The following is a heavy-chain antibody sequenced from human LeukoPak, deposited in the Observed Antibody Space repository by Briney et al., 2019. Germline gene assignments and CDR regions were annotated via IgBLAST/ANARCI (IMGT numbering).Heavy chain of an antibody. V-gene: IGHV3-30*02. D-gene: IGHD6-13*01. J-gene: IGHJ4*02. CDR2: IQYDGSTK. CDR1: GFTFSSYD. CDR3: ARDSIRQQLYYFDY. Sequence: PGGSLRLSCAASGFTFSSYDMHWVRQAPGKGLEWVAFIQYDGSTKYYADSLKGRFTISRDNSKTTLYLQMNSVSTEDTAVYYCARDSIRQQLYYFDYWGQGTLVTVSS.